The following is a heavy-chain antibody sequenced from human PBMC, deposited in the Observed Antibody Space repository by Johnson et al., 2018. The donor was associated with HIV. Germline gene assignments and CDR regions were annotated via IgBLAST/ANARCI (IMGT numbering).Heavy chain of an antibody. J-gene: IGHJ3*02. D-gene: IGHD2-15*01. CDR2: ISWNSGSI. CDR3: AGGRIGAFDI. V-gene: IGHV3-9*01. Sequence: VQLVESGGGLEQPGGSLRLSCAASGFTFASSAMSWVRQAPGKGLEWVSGISWNSGSIGYADSVKGRFTISRDNAKNSLYLQMNSLRAEDTALYYCAGGRIGAFDIWGQGTMVTVSS. CDR1: GFTFASSA.